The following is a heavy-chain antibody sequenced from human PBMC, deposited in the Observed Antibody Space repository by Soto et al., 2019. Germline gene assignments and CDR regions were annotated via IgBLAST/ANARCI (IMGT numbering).Heavy chain of an antibody. J-gene: IGHJ6*02. CDR2: IYTSGST. CDR3: ARDGLDYQTASEFYYYGMDV. Sequence: SETLSLTCTVSGGSISSYYWSWIRQPAGKGLEWIGRIYTSGSTNYNPSLKSRVTMSVDASKNQFSLKLSSVTAADTAVYYCARDGLDYQTASEFYYYGMDVWGQGTTVTVSS. CDR1: GGSISSYY. V-gene: IGHV4-4*07. D-gene: IGHD3-10*01.